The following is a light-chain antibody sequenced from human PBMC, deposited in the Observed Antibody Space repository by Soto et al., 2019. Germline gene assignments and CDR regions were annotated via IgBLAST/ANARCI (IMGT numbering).Light chain of an antibody. J-gene: IGLJ3*02. V-gene: IGLV2-14*01. CDR3: CSYTTSSTWV. CDR2: EVS. CDR1: SSDIGGYNY. Sequence: QSALTQPASVSGSPGQSITISCTGTSSDIGGYNYVSWYQHHPGKAPKLIIYEVSDRPSGVSIRFSASKSSNTASLTISGLQAEDEADYYCCSYTTSSTWVLGGGTKLTVL.